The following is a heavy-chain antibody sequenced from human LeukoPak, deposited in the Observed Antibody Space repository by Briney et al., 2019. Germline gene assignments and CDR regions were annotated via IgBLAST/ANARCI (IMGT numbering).Heavy chain of an antibody. D-gene: IGHD3-10*01. Sequence: GGSLRLSCAASGFTFDDYAMHWVRQAPGEGLEWVAGISWNSGSIGYADSVKGRFTISRDNAKNSLYLQMNSLRAEDTALYYCAKDIWLGEFTRIFDYWGQGTLVTVSS. J-gene: IGHJ4*02. CDR1: GFTFDDYA. V-gene: IGHV3-9*01. CDR2: ISWNSGSI. CDR3: AKDIWLGEFTRIFDY.